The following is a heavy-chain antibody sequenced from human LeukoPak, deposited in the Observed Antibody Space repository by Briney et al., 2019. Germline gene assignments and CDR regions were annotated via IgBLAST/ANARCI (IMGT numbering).Heavy chain of an antibody. CDR1: GSSFTSYW. Sequence: GESLKISCQGSGSSFTSYWIGWVRQLPGKGLGWMGIIYPGDSDTRYSPSFQGQVTISADKSISTAYLQWSSLKASDTAMYYCVRSSQYSGNCAHYWGQGTPVTVSS. V-gene: IGHV5-51*01. J-gene: IGHJ4*02. D-gene: IGHD1-26*01. CDR3: VRSSQYSGNCAHY. CDR2: IYPGDSDT.